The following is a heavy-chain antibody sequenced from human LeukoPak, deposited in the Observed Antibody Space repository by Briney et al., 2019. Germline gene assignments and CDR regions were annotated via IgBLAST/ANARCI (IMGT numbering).Heavy chain of an antibody. D-gene: IGHD3-3*01. V-gene: IGHV4-4*02. CDR3: AREGGFYRPLDY. CDR1: GGSVTSTNW. CDR2: VHLDGRT. Sequence: SSETLSLTCDVSGGSVTSTNWWTWVRQPPGKGLEWIGEVHLDGRTNYNPSLKSRLIMSVDRPENHISLKLTSVTAADTAVYYCAREGGFYRPLDYSGQGTLVTVSS. J-gene: IGHJ4*02.